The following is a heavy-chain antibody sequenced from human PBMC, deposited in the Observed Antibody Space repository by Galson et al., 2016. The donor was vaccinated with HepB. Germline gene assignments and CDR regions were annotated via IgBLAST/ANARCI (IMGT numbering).Heavy chain of an antibody. V-gene: IGHV2-70*11. CDR3: ARVYGRAPPY. CDR2: IDWENDK. D-gene: IGHD4-17*01. CDR1: GFSLSTSGMC. Sequence: PALVKPTQTLTLTCSFSGFSLSTSGMCVSWIRQAPGKALEWLARIDWENDKTYNTSLEPRLTIPKDISKNQVFLTMTNMDPVETDPYYCARVYGRAPPYWGQGTLVTVSS. J-gene: IGHJ1*01.